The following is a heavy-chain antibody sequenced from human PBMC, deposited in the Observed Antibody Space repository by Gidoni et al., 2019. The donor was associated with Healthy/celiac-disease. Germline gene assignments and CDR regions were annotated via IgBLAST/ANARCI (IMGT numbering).Heavy chain of an antibody. D-gene: IGHD3-16*02. CDR2: ISSSSSYI. V-gene: IGHV3-21*01. J-gene: IGHJ4*02. Sequence: EVQLVESGGGLVKPGGSLRLSCAASGFTFSSYSMNWVRQAPGKGLEWVSSISSSSSYIYYADSVKGRFTISRDNAKNSLYLQMNSLRAEDTAVYYCARGMITFGGVIAYFDYWGQGNLVTVSS. CDR3: ARGMITFGGVIAYFDY. CDR1: GFTFSSYS.